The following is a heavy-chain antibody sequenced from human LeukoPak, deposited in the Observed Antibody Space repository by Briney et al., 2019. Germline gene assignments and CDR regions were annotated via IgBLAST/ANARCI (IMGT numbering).Heavy chain of an antibody. CDR3: ARAAYCGGDCHTNFDY. CDR1: GGTFSSYA. Sequence: AASVKVSCKASGGTFSSYAISWVRQAPGQGLEWMGRIIPIFGIANYAQKFQGRVKITADKSTSTAYMELSSLRSEDTAVYYCARAAYCGGDCHTNFDYWGQGTLVTVSS. J-gene: IGHJ4*02. CDR2: IIPIFGIA. D-gene: IGHD2-21*02. V-gene: IGHV1-69*04.